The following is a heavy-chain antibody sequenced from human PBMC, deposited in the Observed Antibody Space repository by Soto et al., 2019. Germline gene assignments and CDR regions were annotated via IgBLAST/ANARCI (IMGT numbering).Heavy chain of an antibody. CDR3: AKDSTYCSSTNCYTWFDP. CDR2: IRGSGGST. CDR1: VFTFSNYA. V-gene: IGHV3-23*01. D-gene: IGHD2-2*02. Sequence: GGSLRLSCAASVFTFSNYAMNWVRQAPGKGLEWVSGIRGSGGSTYYADSVKGRFTISRDNSKNTLYLQMNSLRAEDTAVYYCAKDSTYCSSTNCYTWFDPWGQGTLVTVSS. J-gene: IGHJ5*02.